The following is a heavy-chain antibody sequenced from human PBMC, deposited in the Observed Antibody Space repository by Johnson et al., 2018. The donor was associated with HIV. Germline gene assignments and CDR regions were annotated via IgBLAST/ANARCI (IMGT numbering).Heavy chain of an antibody. D-gene: IGHD6-13*01. J-gene: IGHJ3*02. CDR3: ARDSLQQPDAFDI. CDR2: ISSNGGST. CDR1: GFTFSSYA. Sequence: VQLVESGGGLVQPGGSLRLSCAASGFTFSSYAMHWVRQAPGKGLEYVSAISSNGGSTYYANSVKGRFTISRDNSKNTLYLQMNSLRAEDTAVYYCARDSLQQPDAFDIWGQGTRVTVSS. V-gene: IGHV3-64*01.